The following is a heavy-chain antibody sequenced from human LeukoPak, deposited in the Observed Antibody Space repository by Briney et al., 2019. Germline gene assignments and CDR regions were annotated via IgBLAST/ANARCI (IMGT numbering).Heavy chain of an antibody. Sequence: SGPTLVNPTQTLTLTCTFSGFSLTTTGVGVGWIRQSPGKALEWLALIYWDDDKRYSPSLKSRLTITKDSSKNQVVLTMTNMDPVDTATYFCAHRLWKIFGVVTPFDYWGQGTLVTVSS. CDR2: IYWDDDK. CDR1: GFSLTTTGVG. D-gene: IGHD3-3*01. CDR3: AHRLWKIFGVVTPFDY. J-gene: IGHJ4*02. V-gene: IGHV2-5*02.